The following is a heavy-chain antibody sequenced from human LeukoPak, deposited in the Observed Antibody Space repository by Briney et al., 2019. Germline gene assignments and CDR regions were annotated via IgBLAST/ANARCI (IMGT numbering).Heavy chain of an antibody. D-gene: IGHD3-10*01. CDR1: GFTFSTYW. V-gene: IGHV3-7*01. CDR3: ARPSFRAGSYFDH. J-gene: IGHJ4*02. Sequence: GGSLRLSCAASGFTFSTYWMGWVRQAPGKGLEWVANIEEYGNEIHYVDSVKGRFTISRDNTKTSLYLQMNSLRVEDTAVYYCARPSFRAGSYFDHWGQGTLVTVSS. CDR2: IEEYGNEI.